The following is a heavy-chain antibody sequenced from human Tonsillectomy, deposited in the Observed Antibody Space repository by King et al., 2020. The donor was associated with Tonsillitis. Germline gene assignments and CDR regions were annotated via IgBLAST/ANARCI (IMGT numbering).Heavy chain of an antibody. CDR3: AKGAPDPYYFDS. CDR2: ISGSGGTT. CDR1: GFTFSSYA. D-gene: IGHD3-16*01. V-gene: IGHV3-23*04. Sequence: VQLVESGGGLVQPGGSLRLSCAASGFTFSSYAMSWVRQAPGKGLEWVSGISGSGGTTYYADSVKGRFTISRDNSKNTLHLQMYSLRAEDTAVYYCAKGAPDPYYFDSWGQGTLVTVSS. J-gene: IGHJ4*02.